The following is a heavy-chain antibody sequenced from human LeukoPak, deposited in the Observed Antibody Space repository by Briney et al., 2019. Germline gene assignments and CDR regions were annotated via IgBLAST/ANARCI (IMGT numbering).Heavy chain of an antibody. CDR1: GGSVSSGSYY. CDR3: ARTWGSYRSPLGY. J-gene: IGHJ4*02. CDR2: IYYSGST. Sequence: SETLSLTCTVSGGSVSSGSYYWSWIRQPPGKGLEWIGYIYYSGSTNYNPSLKSRVTISVDTSKNQFSLKLSSVTAADTAVYYCARTWGSYRSPLGYWGQGTLVTVSS. D-gene: IGHD3-16*02. V-gene: IGHV4-61*01.